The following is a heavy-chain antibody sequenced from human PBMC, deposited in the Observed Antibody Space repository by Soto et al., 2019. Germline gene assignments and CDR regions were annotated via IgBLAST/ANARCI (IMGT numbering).Heavy chain of an antibody. Sequence: SQTLSLTCAISGDSVSSTSATWNWIRQSPSRGLEWLGRTYCRSKCYDEYAVSVRSRITINPDTSKNHFSLQVNSVTPEDTVFFYCERKTTKGYYPPGLAFGGQGTTVTVS. CDR2: TYCRSKCYD. V-gene: IGHV6-1*01. CDR3: ERKTTKGYYPPGLAF. D-gene: IGHD1-7*01. CDR1: GDSVSSTSAT. J-gene: IGHJ6*02.